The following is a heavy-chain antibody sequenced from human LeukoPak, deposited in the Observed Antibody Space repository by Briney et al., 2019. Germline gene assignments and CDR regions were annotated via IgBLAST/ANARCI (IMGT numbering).Heavy chain of an antibody. Sequence: GGSLRLSCAASGFTTSSYAMSWVRQAPGKGLEWVSAISGSGGTTYYADSVKGRFTISRDNSKNTLNLQMNSLRAEDTAVYYCAKDRDATGITGAIDIWGQGTMVTVSS. D-gene: IGHD3-3*01. CDR3: AKDRDATGITGAIDI. CDR2: ISGSGGTT. V-gene: IGHV3-23*01. CDR1: GFTTSSYA. J-gene: IGHJ3*02.